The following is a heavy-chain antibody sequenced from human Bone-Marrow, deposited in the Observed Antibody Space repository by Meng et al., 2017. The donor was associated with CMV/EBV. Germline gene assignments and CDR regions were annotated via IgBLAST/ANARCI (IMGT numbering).Heavy chain of an antibody. D-gene: IGHD4-23*01. CDR2: IYYSGST. CDR1: GGSVSSGSYY. Sequence: SETLSLTCTVSGGSVSSGSYYWSWIRQPPGKGLEWIGYIYYSGSTNYNPSLKSRVTISVDTSKNQFSLKLSSVTAADTAVYYCARGGGGNSFGWFDPWGQGTLVTVSS. V-gene: IGHV4-61*01. CDR3: ARGGGGNSFGWFDP. J-gene: IGHJ5*02.